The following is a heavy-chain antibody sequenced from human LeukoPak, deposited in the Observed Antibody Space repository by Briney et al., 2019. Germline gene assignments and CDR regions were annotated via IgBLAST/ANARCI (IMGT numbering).Heavy chain of an antibody. J-gene: IGHJ4*02. V-gene: IGHV3-66*01. CDR1: GFTFSSYA. CDR3: ARGGDWPYYFDY. D-gene: IGHD3/OR15-3a*01. CDR2: IYSGGST. Sequence: GGSLRLSCAASGFTFSSYAMSWVRQAPGKGLEWVSLIYSGGSTFYADSVKGRFTISRDNSKNTLFLQMNSLRADDTAVYYCARGGDWPYYFDYWGQGTLVTVSS.